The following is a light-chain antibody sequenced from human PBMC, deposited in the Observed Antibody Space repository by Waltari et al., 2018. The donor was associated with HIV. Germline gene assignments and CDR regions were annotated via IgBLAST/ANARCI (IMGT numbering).Light chain of an antibody. CDR1: WLDIGSYDT. CDR3: CSYAGSGTFVV. CDR2: DVN. J-gene: IGLJ3*02. V-gene: IGLV2-23*02. Sequence: QSALTQPASVSGSPGQAIALSCSGTWLDIGSYDTVPWYQHFPGKAPKRILYDVNERPSGVSPRYSGSKSGNTASLVISGLQSEDEADYYCCSYAGSGTFVVFGGGTRLTV.